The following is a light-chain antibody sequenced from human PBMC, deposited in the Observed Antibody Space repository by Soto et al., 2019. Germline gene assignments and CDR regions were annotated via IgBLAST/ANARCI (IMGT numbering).Light chain of an antibody. V-gene: IGLV2-8*01. Sequence: QSLLTQPPASSGSPRQSVSISCAATKDDIGAYDFVSCDHHHPGKSAKLSIYEVIHQPSIIPYRFSGSKSGDATALTFSGLEAADEADYYCKSYAGSTTSVFGTGTKVNVL. J-gene: IGLJ1*01. CDR1: KDDIGAYDF. CDR3: KSYAGSTTSV. CDR2: EVI.